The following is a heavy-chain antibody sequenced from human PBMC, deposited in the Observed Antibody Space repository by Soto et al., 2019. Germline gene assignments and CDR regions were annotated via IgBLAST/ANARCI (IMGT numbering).Heavy chain of an antibody. CDR2: IYYSGIT. CDR1: GGSISGYY. CDR3: ARRSYSGHAFDY. V-gene: IGHV4-59*01. Sequence: QVQLQESGPGLVKASETLSLTCTVSGGSISGYYWSWIRQPPGKGLEWIGYIYYSGITNYNPSLNSRVTISVDTSKNQFSLKLSSVTAADTAVYYCARRSYSGHAFDYWGQGALVTISS. D-gene: IGHD5-12*01. J-gene: IGHJ4*02.